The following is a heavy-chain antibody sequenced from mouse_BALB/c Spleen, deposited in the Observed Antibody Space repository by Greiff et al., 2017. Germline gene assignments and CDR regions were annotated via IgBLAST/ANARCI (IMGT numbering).Heavy chain of an antibody. V-gene: IGHV1S135*01. CDR1: GYSFTSYY. CDR2: IDPFNGGT. D-gene: IGHD1-2*01. CDR3: ARTTTATWFAY. J-gene: IGHJ3*01. Sequence: VQLKQSGPELMKPGASVKISCKASGYSFTSYYMHWVKQSHGKSLEWIGYIDPFNGGTSYNQKFKGKATLTVDKSSSTAYMHLSSLTSEDSAVYYCARTTTATWFAYWGQGTLVTVSA.